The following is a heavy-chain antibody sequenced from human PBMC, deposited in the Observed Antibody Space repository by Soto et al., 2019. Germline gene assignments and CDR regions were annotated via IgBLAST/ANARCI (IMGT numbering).Heavy chain of an antibody. CDR2: IYYSGST. D-gene: IGHD4-17*01. Sequence: TETLXLTCTVSGGSISRYYWSWIRQPPGKGLEWIGYIYYSGSTNYNPSLKSRVTISVDTSKHQFSLKLSSVTAADTAVYYCARVYGDYLDFWGQGTLVTVSS. J-gene: IGHJ4*02. V-gene: IGHV4-59*01. CDR3: ARVYGDYLDF. CDR1: GGSISRYY.